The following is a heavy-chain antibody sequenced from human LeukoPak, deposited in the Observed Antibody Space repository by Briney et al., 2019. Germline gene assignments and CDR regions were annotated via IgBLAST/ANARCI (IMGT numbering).Heavy chain of an antibody. Sequence: SETLSLTRTVSGGSISDCFWSWIRQPPGKGLEWIGYIYYSGSTTYNPSLKSRVAMSVDTSKNQFSLRLSSVTAADTAVYYCARGDFRSSTSCSLRPPDAWGKGTTVTVS. J-gene: IGHJ6*03. CDR2: IYYSGST. D-gene: IGHD2-2*01. CDR1: GGSISDCF. CDR3: ARGDFRSSTSCSLRPPDA. V-gene: IGHV4-59*01.